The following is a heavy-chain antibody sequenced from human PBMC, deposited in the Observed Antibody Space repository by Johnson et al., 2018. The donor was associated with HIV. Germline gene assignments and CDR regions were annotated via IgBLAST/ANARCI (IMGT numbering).Heavy chain of an antibody. D-gene: IGHD4-11*01. CDR3: AREDDYSNYGSAFDI. CDR2: ISYDGSNK. CDR1: RFTFSTYA. Sequence: QVQLVESGGGVVQPGRSLRLSCAASRFTFSTYAMHWVRQAPGKGLEWVAVISYDGSNKYYADSVKGRFTISRDNSKNTLYLQMNSLRAEDTAVYYCAREDDYSNYGSAFDIWVQGTMVTVSS. V-gene: IGHV3-30*04. J-gene: IGHJ3*02.